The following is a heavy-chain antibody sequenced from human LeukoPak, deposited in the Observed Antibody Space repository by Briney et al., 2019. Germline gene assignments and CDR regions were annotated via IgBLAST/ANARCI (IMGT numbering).Heavy chain of an antibody. CDR1: GGSISSGGYS. CDR3: ARDSRGVDY. J-gene: IGHJ4*02. CDR2: IYHSGST. V-gene: IGHV4-30-2*05. Sequence: SQTLSLTCAVSGGSISSGGYSWSWIRQPPGKGLEWIGYIYHSGSTYYNPSLKSRVTISVDTSKNQFSLKLSSVTAADTAVYYCARDSRGVDYWGQGTLVTVSS. D-gene: IGHD4-17*01.